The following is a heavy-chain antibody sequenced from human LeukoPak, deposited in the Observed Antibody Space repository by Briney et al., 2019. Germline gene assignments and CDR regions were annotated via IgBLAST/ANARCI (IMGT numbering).Heavy chain of an antibody. CDR2: ITSSSSYI. V-gene: IGHV3-21*04. CDR1: GFTFSTYN. J-gene: IGHJ4*02. D-gene: IGHD1-14*01. CDR3: AKPAKTDYADY. Sequence: GGSLRLSCAASGFTFSTYNMNWVGQAPGKGLEWVSSITSSSSYIYYADSVKGRFTISRDNSKNTLYLQMNSLRAEDTALYYCAKPAKTDYADYWGQGTLVTVSS.